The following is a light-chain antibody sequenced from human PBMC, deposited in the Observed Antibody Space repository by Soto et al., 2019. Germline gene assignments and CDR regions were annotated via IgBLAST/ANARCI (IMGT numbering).Light chain of an antibody. Sequence: DIQMTQSPSTLSASVGDRVTITCRASESISNFLAWYQQKPGKAPNLLIYKASSLESGVPSRFSGSGSGTEFTLTISSLQPDDFETSYCQPYNSYSRTFGQGTKVDIK. V-gene: IGKV1-5*03. CDR2: KAS. CDR1: ESISNF. CDR3: QPYNSYSRT. J-gene: IGKJ1*01.